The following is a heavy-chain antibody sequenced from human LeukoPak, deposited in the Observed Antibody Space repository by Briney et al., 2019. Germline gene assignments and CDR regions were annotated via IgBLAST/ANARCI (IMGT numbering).Heavy chain of an antibody. D-gene: IGHD3-16*02. Sequence: ASVKVSCKASGYTFTNYGISWVRQAPGQGLEWMGWISAYNGNTNYAPKLQGRVTMTTDTSTSTAYMELRSLRSDDTAVYYCAKGGMITSGGVIVTPPEYFQHWGQGTLVTVSS. V-gene: IGHV1-18*01. J-gene: IGHJ1*01. CDR1: GYTFTNYG. CDR2: ISAYNGNT. CDR3: AKGGMITSGGVIVTPPEYFQH.